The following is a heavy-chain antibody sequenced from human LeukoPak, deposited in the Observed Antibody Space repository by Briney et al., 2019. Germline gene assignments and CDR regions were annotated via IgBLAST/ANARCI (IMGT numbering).Heavy chain of an antibody. J-gene: IGHJ4*02. CDR1: GGSFSGYY. Sequence: PSETLSLTCAVYGGSFSGYYWSWIRQPPGKGLEWIGEINHSGSTNYNPSLKSRVTISVDTSKNQFSLKLSSVTAADTAVYYCAREYYDSMTSQSNWGQGTLVTVSS. CDR3: AREYYDSMTSQSN. CDR2: INHSGST. V-gene: IGHV4-34*01. D-gene: IGHD3-9*01.